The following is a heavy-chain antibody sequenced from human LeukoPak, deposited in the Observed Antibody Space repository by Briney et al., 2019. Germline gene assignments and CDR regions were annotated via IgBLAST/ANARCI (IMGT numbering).Heavy chain of an antibody. Sequence: ASVKVSCKASGYTFTSYGISWVRQAPGQGLEWMGWISAYNGNTNYAQNLQGRVTMTTDTSTSTAYVELRSLRSDDTAVYYCARGPPTMIVVVIDYWGQGTLVTVSS. CDR2: ISAYNGNT. V-gene: IGHV1-18*01. CDR1: GYTFTSYG. CDR3: ARGPPTMIVVVIDY. J-gene: IGHJ4*02. D-gene: IGHD3-22*01.